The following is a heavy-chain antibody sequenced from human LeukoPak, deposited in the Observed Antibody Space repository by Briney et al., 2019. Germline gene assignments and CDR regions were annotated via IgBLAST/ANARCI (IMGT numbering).Heavy chain of an antibody. CDR2: IIPILGIA. V-gene: IGHV1-69*04. Sequence: GASVKVSCKASGGTFSSYAISWVRQAPGQGLEWMGRIIPILGIANYAQKFQGRVTITADKSTSSAYMELSSLRSEDTAVYYCASIYGVRDYWGQGTLVTVSS. CDR3: ASIYGVRDY. J-gene: IGHJ4*02. CDR1: GGTFSSYA. D-gene: IGHD4-17*01.